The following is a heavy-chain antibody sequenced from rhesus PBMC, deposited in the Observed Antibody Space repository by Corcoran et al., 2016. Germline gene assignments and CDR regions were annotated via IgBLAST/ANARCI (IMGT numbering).Heavy chain of an antibody. D-gene: IGHD3-16*01. CDR3: ASDYYSGSYYNSLDV. V-gene: IGHV4-165*01. CDR1: GGSIRGYY. Sequence: QVQLQESGPGVVKPSATLSLTCAVFGGSIRGYYLWSWLRPPPGKGLEWIGYNGGSSCSTNYNPSLKNLVTISKDTSKNQFSLKLSSVTAADTAVYYCASDYYSGSYYNSLDVWGRGVLVTVSS. CDR2: NGGSSCST. J-gene: IGHJ5-2*02.